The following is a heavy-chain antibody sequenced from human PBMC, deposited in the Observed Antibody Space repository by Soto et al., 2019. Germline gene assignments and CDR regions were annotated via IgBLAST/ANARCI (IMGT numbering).Heavy chain of an antibody. V-gene: IGHV3-23*01. D-gene: IGHD2-15*01. CDR2: ISGSGGST. Sequence: GGSLRLSCAASGFTFSSYAMSWVRQAPGKGLEWVSAISGSGGSTYYADSVKGRFTISRDNSKNTLYLQMNSLRAEDTAVYYCAKDILPGRYCSGGSCYSGDYWGQGTLVTVSS. J-gene: IGHJ4*02. CDR3: AKDILPGRYCSGGSCYSGDY. CDR1: GFTFSSYA.